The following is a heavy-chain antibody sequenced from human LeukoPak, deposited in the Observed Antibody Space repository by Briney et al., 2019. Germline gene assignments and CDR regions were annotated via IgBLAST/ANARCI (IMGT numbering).Heavy chain of an antibody. J-gene: IGHJ5*02. CDR1: GGSISSGGYS. CDR3: ARWSGPLSSSSWFDP. D-gene: IGHD3-3*01. CDR2: IYHSGST. V-gene: IGHV4-30-2*01. Sequence: PSETLSLTCAVSGGSISSGGYSWSWIRQPPGKGLEWIGYIYHSGSTYYNPSLKSRVTISVDRSKNQFSLKLSSVTAADTAVYYCARWSGPLSSSSWFDPWGQGTLVTVSS.